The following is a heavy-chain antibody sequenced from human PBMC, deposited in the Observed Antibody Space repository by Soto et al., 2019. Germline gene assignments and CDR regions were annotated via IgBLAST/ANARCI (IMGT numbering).Heavy chain of an antibody. CDR3: VRTNHFDY. J-gene: IGHJ4*02. V-gene: IGHV4-59*08. Sequence: QVQLQESGPGLVKPSETLSLTCTVSGGSINKYYWSWMRQPPGKGLEWIGYIYYSGSTNYNPSLRNQVTISVDTSKNQFSLKLRSVTAADTAVYYCVRTNHFDYWGQGSLVTVSS. D-gene: IGHD2-8*01. CDR2: IYYSGST. CDR1: GGSINKYY.